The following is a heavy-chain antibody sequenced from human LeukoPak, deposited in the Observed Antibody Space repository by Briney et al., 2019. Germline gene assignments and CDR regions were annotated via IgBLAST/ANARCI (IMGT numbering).Heavy chain of an antibody. CDR2: IYYSGST. V-gene: IGHV4-59*01. CDR1: GGSISSYY. CDR3: ARAVAGTGDAFDI. Sequence: SETLSLTCTVSGGSISSYYWSWIRQPPGKGLEWIGYIYYSGSTNYNPSLKSGVTISVDTSKNQFSLKLSSVTAADTAVYYCARAVAGTGDAFDIWGQGTMVSVSS. D-gene: IGHD6-19*01. J-gene: IGHJ3*02.